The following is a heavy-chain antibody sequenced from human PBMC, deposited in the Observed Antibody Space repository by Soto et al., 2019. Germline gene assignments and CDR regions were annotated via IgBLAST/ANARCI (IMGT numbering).Heavy chain of an antibody. D-gene: IGHD6-19*01. J-gene: IGHJ4*02. Sequence: GGSLSLSCAASGFTFSSYAMSWVRQAPGKGLEWVSGISGSGGTTYYADSVKGRFTISRDNSENTLYLQMNSLRAEDTAVYYCAKSGSGWYNFDYWGQGTLVTVSS. CDR2: ISGSGGTT. V-gene: IGHV3-23*01. CDR1: GFTFSSYA. CDR3: AKSGSGWYNFDY.